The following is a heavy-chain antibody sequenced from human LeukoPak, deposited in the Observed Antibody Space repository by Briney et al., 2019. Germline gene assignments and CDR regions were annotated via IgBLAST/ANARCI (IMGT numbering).Heavy chain of an antibody. CDR3: ATGIPFDF. V-gene: IGHV4-38-2*02. Sequence: NSSETLSLTCSVSFPVTNGFHWAWIRHPPGKALEFMGYVHHTGTTYFNPSLNSRVTISVDTSKYQLSLRLTSVTAADTAVYFCATGIPFDFWGQGRLVTVSS. J-gene: IGHJ4*02. CDR1: FPVTNGFH. D-gene: IGHD2-2*02. CDR2: VHHTGTT.